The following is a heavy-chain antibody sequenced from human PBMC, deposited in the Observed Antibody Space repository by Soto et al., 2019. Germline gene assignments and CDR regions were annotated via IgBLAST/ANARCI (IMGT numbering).Heavy chain of an antibody. J-gene: IGHJ6*02. Sequence: PSETLSLTCTVSGGSISSSSYYWGWIRQPPGKGLEWIGSIYYSGSTYYYPSLKSRVTISVDTSKNQFSLKLSSVTAADTAVYYCARHTAYSSSWSTHPDYGMDVWGQGTTVT. V-gene: IGHV4-39*01. CDR1: GGSISSSSYY. CDR3: ARHTAYSSSWSTHPDYGMDV. D-gene: IGHD6-13*01. CDR2: IYYSGST.